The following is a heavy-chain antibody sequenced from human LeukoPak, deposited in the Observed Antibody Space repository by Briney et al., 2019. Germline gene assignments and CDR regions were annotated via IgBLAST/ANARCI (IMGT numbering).Heavy chain of an antibody. D-gene: IGHD3-3*01. Sequence: GGSLRLSCAASGFTFRSYGMHWVRQAPGKGLEWVAVIWYDGSNKYYADSVKGRFTISRDNSKNTLYLQMNSLRAEDTAVYYCASAIIDGNYGMDVWGQGTTVTVSS. CDR1: GFTFRSYG. CDR3: ASAIIDGNYGMDV. V-gene: IGHV3-33*01. J-gene: IGHJ6*02. CDR2: IWYDGSNK.